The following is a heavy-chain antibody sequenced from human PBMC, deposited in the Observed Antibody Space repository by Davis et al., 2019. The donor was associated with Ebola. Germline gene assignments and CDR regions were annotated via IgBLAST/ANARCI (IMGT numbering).Heavy chain of an antibody. CDR1: GYTFTSYA. CDR2: INAGNGNT. Sequence: AASVKVSCKASGYTFTSYAMHWVRQAPGQRLEWMGWINAGNGNTKYSQKFQGRVTITADKSTSTAYMELSSLRSEDTAVYYCARITAAGPTRIYWGQGTLVTVSS. J-gene: IGHJ4*02. CDR3: ARITAAGPTRIY. V-gene: IGHV1-3*01. D-gene: IGHD6-13*01.